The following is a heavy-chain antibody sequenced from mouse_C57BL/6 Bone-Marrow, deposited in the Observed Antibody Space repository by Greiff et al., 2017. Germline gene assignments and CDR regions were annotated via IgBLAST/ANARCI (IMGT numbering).Heavy chain of an antibody. CDR3: ARGQLRYYFDY. CDR2: IDPSDSYT. CDR1: GYTFTSYW. J-gene: IGHJ2*01. V-gene: IGHV1-59*01. Sequence: QVKLQQPGAELVRPGTSVKLSCKASGYTFTSYWMHWVKQRPGQGLEWIGVIDPSDSYTNYNQKFKGKATLTVDTSSSTAYMQLSSLTSEDSAVYYCARGQLRYYFDYWGQGTTLTVSS. D-gene: IGHD3-2*02.